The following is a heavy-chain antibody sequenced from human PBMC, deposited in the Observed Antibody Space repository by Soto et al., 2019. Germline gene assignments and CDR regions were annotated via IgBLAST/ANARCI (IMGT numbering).Heavy chain of an antibody. D-gene: IGHD1-7*01. CDR2: ISSSGSTI. CDR1: GFTFSDYY. CDR3: ARDRGNWNYDAFDI. J-gene: IGHJ3*02. Sequence: GGSLRLSFAASGFTFSDYYMSWIRQAPGKGLEWVAYISSSGSTIYYADSVKGRFTISRDNAKNSLYLQMNSLRAEDTAVYYCARDRGNWNYDAFDIWGQGTMVTVSS. V-gene: IGHV3-11*01.